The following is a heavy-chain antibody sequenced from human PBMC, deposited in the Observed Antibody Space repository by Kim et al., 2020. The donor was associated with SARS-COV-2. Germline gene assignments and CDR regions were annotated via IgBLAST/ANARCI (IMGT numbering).Heavy chain of an antibody. D-gene: IGHD2-21*01. V-gene: IGHV4-39*01. CDR1: CGSISTSSYY. J-gene: IGHJ5*02. CDR3: ARHDVVVKNWFNP. CDR2: IYYSGST. Sequence: SETLSLTCTVSCGSISTSSYYWGWIRQPPGKGLEWIGSIYYSGSTYYNPSLKSRVTISVDTSKNQFSLKLSSVTAADTAVYYCARHDVVVKNWFNPWGQGTLVTVSS.